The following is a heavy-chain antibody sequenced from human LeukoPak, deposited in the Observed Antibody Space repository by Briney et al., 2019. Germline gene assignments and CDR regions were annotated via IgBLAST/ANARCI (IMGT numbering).Heavy chain of an antibody. CDR1: VYTFTTYG. Sequence: ASVTVSCKASVYTFTTYGISWVRQAPGQGREWMGRISAYNGNTNYAQNLQGRVTMTTDTSTSTAYMELRSLRSDDTAVYYCARDRDSNGYYYYYMDVWGKGTTVTVSS. CDR2: ISAYNGNT. CDR3: ARDRDSNGYYYYYMDV. V-gene: IGHV1-18*01. D-gene: IGHD4-11*01. J-gene: IGHJ6*03.